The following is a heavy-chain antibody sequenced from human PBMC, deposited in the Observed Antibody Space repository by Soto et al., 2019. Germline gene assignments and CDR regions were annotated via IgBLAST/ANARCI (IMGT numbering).Heavy chain of an antibody. Sequence: ASVKVSCKASGYTFTSYDINWVRQATGQGLEWMGWMNPNSGNTGYAQKFQGRVTMTRNTSISTAYMELSSLRSEDTAVYYCARESRGYSYGYYDYYYMDVWGKGTTVTVSS. D-gene: IGHD5-18*01. CDR3: ARESRGYSYGYYDYYYMDV. V-gene: IGHV1-8*01. J-gene: IGHJ6*03. CDR2: MNPNSGNT. CDR1: GYTFTSYD.